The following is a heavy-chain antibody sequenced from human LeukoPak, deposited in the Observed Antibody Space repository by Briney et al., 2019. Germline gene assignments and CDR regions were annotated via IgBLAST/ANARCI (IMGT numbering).Heavy chain of an antibody. D-gene: IGHD3-22*01. CDR2: ISNTGITI. Sequence: GGSLRLPCAASGFTFSDYYMSWIRQAPGKGLEWVSYISNTGITISYADSVKGRFAISRDNAKNSLYLQMNSLRAEDTAVYYCARSNKYDSSGWGYWGQGTLVTVSS. CDR3: ARSNKYDSSGWGY. J-gene: IGHJ4*02. V-gene: IGHV3-11*04. CDR1: GFTFSDYY.